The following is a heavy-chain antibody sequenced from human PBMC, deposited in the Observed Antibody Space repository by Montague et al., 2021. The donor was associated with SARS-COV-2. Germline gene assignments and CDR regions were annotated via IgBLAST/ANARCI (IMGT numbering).Heavy chain of an antibody. Sequence: SEILSLTCAVSGGSFSGFYWSWVRLPPGKGLEWIGEINHSGSTNYNPSLKSRVTISVDTSKNQFSLKLSSVTAADTAVYYCARGLKWGFLGGYYYYMDVWGKGTTVTVSS. J-gene: IGHJ6*03. D-gene: IGHD3-3*01. CDR2: INHSGST. CDR1: GGSFSGFY. CDR3: ARGLKWGFLGGYYYYMDV. V-gene: IGHV4-34*01.